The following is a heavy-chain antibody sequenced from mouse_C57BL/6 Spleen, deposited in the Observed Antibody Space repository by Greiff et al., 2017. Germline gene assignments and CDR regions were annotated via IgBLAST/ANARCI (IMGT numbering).Heavy chain of an antibody. CDR2: IYPGSGST. V-gene: IGHV1-55*01. D-gene: IGHD2-4*01. J-gene: IGHJ4*01. CDR1: GYTFTSYW. Sequence: VQLQQPGAELVMPGASVKLSCKASGYTFTSYWITWVKQRPGQGLEWIGDIYPGSGSTNYNEKFKSKATLTVDTSSSTAYMQLSSLTSEDSAVYYCAREGLEAMDYWGQGTSVTVSS. CDR3: AREGLEAMDY.